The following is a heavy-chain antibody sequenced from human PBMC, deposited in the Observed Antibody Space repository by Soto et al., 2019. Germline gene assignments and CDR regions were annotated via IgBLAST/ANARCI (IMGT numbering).Heavy chain of an antibody. V-gene: IGHV3-9*01. CDR1: GFFFEDYA. CDR2: ISWNSGNI. CDR3: AKDMRSSQGGSYAAEL. J-gene: IGHJ4*02. Sequence: GGSLRLSCAASGFFFEDYAMHWVRQAPGKGLEWVSGISWNSGNIGYADSAKGRFTISRDNAKNSLYLQMNSLRTEDTAFYFCAKDMRSSQGGSYAAELWGQGTLVTVSS. D-gene: IGHD3-10*01.